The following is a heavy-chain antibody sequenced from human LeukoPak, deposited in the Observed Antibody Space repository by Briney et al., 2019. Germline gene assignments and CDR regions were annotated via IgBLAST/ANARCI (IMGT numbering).Heavy chain of an antibody. CDR3: AKDGGY. J-gene: IGHJ4*02. D-gene: IGHD3-3*01. CDR2: ITGSGGST. V-gene: IGHV3-23*01. Sequence: GGSLRLSCAASGFTFSSYAMSWVRQAPGKGLEWVSAITGSGGSTYYADSVKGRFSISRDNSKNMVYLQMSGLRAEDTAVYYCAKDGGYWGQGTLVTVSP. CDR1: GFTFSSYA.